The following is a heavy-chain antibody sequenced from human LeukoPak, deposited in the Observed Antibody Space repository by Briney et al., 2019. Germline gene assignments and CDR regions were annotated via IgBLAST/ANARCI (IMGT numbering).Heavy chain of an antibody. CDR3: VRGMSGYSGYGHDAFDI. Sequence: GGSLRLSCAASGFTFSSYWMSWVRQAPGKGLEWVANIKQDGSEKYYVDSVKGRFTISRDNAKNSLYLQMNSLRAEDTAVYYCVRGMSGYSGYGHDAFDIWGQGTMVTVSS. CDR1: GFTFSSYW. V-gene: IGHV3-7*05. CDR2: IKQDGSEK. J-gene: IGHJ3*02. D-gene: IGHD5-12*01.